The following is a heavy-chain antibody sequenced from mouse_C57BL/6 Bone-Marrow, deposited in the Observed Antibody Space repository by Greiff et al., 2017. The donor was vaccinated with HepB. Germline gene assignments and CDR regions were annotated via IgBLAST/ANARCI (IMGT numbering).Heavy chain of an antibody. CDR2: INPNNGGT. V-gene: IGHV1-18*01. D-gene: IGHD3-2*02. J-gene: IGHJ4*01. CDR3: ARGTAQARYYYAMDY. CDR1: GYTFTDYN. Sequence: EVQLQQSGPELVKPGASVKIPCKASGYTFTDYNMDWVKQSHGKSLEWIGDINPNNGGTIYNQKFKGKATLTVDKSSSTAYMELRSLTSEDTAVYYCARGTAQARYYYAMDYWGQGTSVTVSS.